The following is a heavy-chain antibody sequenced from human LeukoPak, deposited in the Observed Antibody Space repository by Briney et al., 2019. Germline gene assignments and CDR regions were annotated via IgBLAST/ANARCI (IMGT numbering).Heavy chain of an antibody. D-gene: IGHD6-13*01. V-gene: IGHV1-8*01. Sequence: GASVKVSCKASGYTFTSYDINWVRQATGQGLEWMGWMNPNSGNTGYAQKFQGRVTMTRNTSISTACMELSSLRSEDTAVYYCARRPPRIVAAGVYYYYYGMEVWGQGTTVTVSS. J-gene: IGHJ6*02. CDR2: MNPNSGNT. CDR1: GYTFTSYD. CDR3: ARRPPRIVAAGVYYYYYGMEV.